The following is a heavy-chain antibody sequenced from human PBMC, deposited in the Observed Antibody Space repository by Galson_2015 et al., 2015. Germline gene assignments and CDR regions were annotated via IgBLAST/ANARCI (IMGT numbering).Heavy chain of an antibody. CDR2: IDGGGGST. Sequence: SLRLSCAVSGFTFSSYAMTWVRQAPGKGLEWVSGIDGGGGSTYYADSVKGRFTISRDNSKSTLCLQMSTLRAEDTALYFCAKDQVVGTNYIDYWGQGALVTVSS. CDR1: GFTFSSYA. J-gene: IGHJ4*02. D-gene: IGHD1-26*01. V-gene: IGHV3-23*01. CDR3: AKDQVVGTNYIDY.